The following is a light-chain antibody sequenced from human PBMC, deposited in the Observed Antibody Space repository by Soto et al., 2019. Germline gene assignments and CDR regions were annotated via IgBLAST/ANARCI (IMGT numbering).Light chain of an antibody. CDR2: AAS. CDR3: QQQGT. V-gene: IGKV1-9*01. CDR1: QDISSS. J-gene: IGKJ2*01. Sequence: IQLTQSPSSLSASVGDRVTITCRASQDISSSLAWYQQKPGNAPKLLIYAASTLQSGVTSRFSGGGPGTDFTRPISSLQPKYFATYYCQQQGTFGQGTKLEIK.